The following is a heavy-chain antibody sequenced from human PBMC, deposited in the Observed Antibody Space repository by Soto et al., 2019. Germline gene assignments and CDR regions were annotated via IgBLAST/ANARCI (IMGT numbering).Heavy chain of an antibody. CDR1: GFTFSSYG. D-gene: IGHD3-3*01. V-gene: IGHV3-30*18. CDR2: IPYDGSNK. J-gene: IGHJ6*02. Sequence: QVQLVESGGGVVQPGRSLRLSCAASGFTFSSYGMHWVRQAPGKGLEWVAVIPYDGSNKYYAESVKGRFTISRDNSKNTLYLQMNSLRAEDTAVYYCAKDVLRFLEWLAFYGMDVWGHATTVTVSS. CDR3: AKDVLRFLEWLAFYGMDV.